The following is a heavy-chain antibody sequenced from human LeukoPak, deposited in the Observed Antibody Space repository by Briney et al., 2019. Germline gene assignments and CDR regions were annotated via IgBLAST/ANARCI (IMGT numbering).Heavy chain of an antibody. CDR1: GYTFTSYG. CDR3: ARERYSSGWQRDAFDI. J-gene: IGHJ3*02. Sequence: ASVKVSCKASGYTFTSYGISWVRQAPGQGLEWMGWISAYNGNTNYAQKLQGRVTMTTDTSTSTAYMELRSLRSDDTAAYYCARERYSSGWQRDAFDIWGQGTMVTVSS. CDR2: ISAYNGNT. D-gene: IGHD6-19*01. V-gene: IGHV1-18*01.